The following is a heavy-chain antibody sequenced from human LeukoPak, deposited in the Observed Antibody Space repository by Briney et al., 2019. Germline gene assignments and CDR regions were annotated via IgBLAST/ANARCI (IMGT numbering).Heavy chain of an antibody. Sequence: PSETLFLTCTVSGGSISSYLWSWIRQPPGKGLECIGYIDYTGSTNYNPSLKNRVTISLDTSKNQFSLKLSSVTAADTAVYYCAGAGDYSGTILDYWAREPWSPSPQ. CDR3: AGAGDYSGTILDY. D-gene: IGHD4-23*01. J-gene: IGHJ4*02. CDR1: GGSISSYL. CDR2: IDYTGST. V-gene: IGHV4-59*01.